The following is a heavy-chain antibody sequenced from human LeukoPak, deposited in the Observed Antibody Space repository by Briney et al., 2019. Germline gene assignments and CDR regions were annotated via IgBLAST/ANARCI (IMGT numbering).Heavy chain of an antibody. CDR3: ARVGAMVDY. V-gene: IGHV3-48*01. CDR2: ISSSSSTI. J-gene: IGHJ4*02. CDR1: GFTFSSYS. Sequence: GGSLRLSCAASGFTFSSYSMNWVRQAPGKGLEWVSYISSSSSTIYYADSVKGRFTISRDNAKNSPYLQMNSLRAEDTAVYYCARVGAMVDYWGQGTLVTVSS. D-gene: IGHD5-18*01.